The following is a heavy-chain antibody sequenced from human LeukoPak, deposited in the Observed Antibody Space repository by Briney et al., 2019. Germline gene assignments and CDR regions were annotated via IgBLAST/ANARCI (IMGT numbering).Heavy chain of an antibody. J-gene: IGHJ3*02. CDR1: GFTFSTYF. V-gene: IGHV3-30-3*01. CDR3: ARERQDTILHSGAFDI. CDR2: IASDGSHT. D-gene: IGHD2-21*01. Sequence: GGSLRLSCAASGFTFSTYFMHWVRQAPGKGLEWVADIASDGSHTFYVESVKGRFTISRDNSKNTLYLQMNSLRAEDTAVYFCARERQDTILHSGAFDIGGKGKMVTASS.